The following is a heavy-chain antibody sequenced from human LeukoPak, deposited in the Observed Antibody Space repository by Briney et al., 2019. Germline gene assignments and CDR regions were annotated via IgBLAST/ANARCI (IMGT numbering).Heavy chain of an antibody. J-gene: IGHJ6*02. D-gene: IGHD1-1*01. CDR1: GFMFTSYW. CDR3: ARDLTTLRSGMDV. V-gene: IGHV3-48*04. Sequence: PGGSLRLSCAASGFMFTSYWMSWVRQAPGKGLEWVSYISSSGSTIYYADSVKGRFTISRDNAKNSLYLQMNSLRAEDTAVYYCARDLTTLRSGMDVWGQGTTVTVSS. CDR2: ISSSGSTI.